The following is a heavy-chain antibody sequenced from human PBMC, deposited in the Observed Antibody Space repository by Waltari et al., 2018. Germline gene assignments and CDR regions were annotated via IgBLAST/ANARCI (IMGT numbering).Heavy chain of an antibody. CDR2: IHPSTGNP. Sequence: QVQLVQPVSELKKPGSSVIISCTASVYTFSTHAIHWVRHAPGQGPQWMGWIHPSTGNPTYARDFIGRFVFSLDSSVTTAYLEISDLKTEDTAVYYCARGLRFTESLDSWGRGTLVTVSS. J-gene: IGHJ4*02. CDR3: ARGLRFTESLDS. CDR1: VYTFSTHA. D-gene: IGHD4-4*01. V-gene: IGHV7-4-1*02.